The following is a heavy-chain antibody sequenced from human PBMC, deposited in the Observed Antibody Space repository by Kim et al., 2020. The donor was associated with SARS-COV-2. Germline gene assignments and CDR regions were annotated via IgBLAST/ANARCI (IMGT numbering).Heavy chain of an antibody. CDR2: IIPIFGTA. V-gene: IGHV1-69*13. CDR1: GGTFSSYA. D-gene: IGHD3-22*01. CDR3: ARGYYYDSSGYYYYYYYYGMDV. Sequence: SVKVSCKASGGTFSSYAISWVRQAPGQGLEWMGGIIPIFGTANYAQKFQGRVTITADESTSTAYMELSSLRSEDTAVYYCARGYYYDSSGYYYYYYYYGMDVWGQGTTVTVSS. J-gene: IGHJ6*02.